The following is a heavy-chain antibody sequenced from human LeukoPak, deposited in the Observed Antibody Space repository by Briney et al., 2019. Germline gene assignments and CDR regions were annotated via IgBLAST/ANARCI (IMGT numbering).Heavy chain of an antibody. V-gene: IGHV3-21*01. D-gene: IGHD1-26*01. Sequence: GGSLRLSCAASGFTFSSYSMNWVRQAPGKGLEWVSSISSSSSYIYYADSVKGRFTISRDNAKNSLYLQMNSLRAEDTAVYYCARDRERGDRGAHYFDYWGQGTLVSVSS. CDR2: ISSSSSYI. CDR3: ARDRERGDRGAHYFDY. J-gene: IGHJ4*02. CDR1: GFTFSSYS.